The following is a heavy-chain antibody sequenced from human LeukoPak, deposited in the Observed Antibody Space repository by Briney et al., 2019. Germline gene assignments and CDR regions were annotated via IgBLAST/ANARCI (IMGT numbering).Heavy chain of an antibody. CDR1: GYTFTSYA. V-gene: IGHV7-4-1*02. CDR2: INTNTGNA. D-gene: IGHD1-26*01. Sequence: GASVKVSCKASGYTFTSYAMNWVRQAPGQGLEWMGWINTNTGNATYAQGFTGRFVFSSDTSVSTAYLQISSLKAEDTAVNYFGRRYYSVLYYYCHYYMVIWGEGTTLTVSS. J-gene: IGHJ6*03. CDR3: GRRYYSVLYYYCHYYMVI.